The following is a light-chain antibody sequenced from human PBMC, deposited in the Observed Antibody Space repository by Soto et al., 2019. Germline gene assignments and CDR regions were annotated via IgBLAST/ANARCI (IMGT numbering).Light chain of an antibody. CDR1: ETVATN. J-gene: IGKJ1*01. Sequence: EVVMTQSPATLSASPGERATLSCWASETVATNLAWYQQKPGQAPRLLISGASTRAAGISDRFRGSGSGTDFTLTITRLEPEDFAVYFCQQYDSSPRTFGQGTKVEIK. CDR3: QQYDSSPRT. V-gene: IGKV3-20*01. CDR2: GAS.